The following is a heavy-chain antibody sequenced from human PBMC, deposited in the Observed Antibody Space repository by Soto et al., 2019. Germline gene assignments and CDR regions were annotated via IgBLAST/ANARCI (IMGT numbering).Heavy chain of an antibody. Sequence: QVQLVQSGAEVKKPGSSVKVSCAASEGTFDSYTINWVRQAPGLGPEWMGRIIPMVGMADYVQKFQGRVTLFADKSTSTAYIVLSSLRSEETAVYYCATNYGSGSTHFDYWGQGTLVTVSS. V-gene: IGHV1-69*02. CDR2: IIPMVGMA. CDR1: EGTFDSYT. CDR3: ATNYGSGSTHFDY. D-gene: IGHD3-10*01. J-gene: IGHJ4*02.